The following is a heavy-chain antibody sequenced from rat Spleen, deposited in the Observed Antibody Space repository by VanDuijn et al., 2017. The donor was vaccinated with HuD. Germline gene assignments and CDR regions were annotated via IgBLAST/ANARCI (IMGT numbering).Heavy chain of an antibody. CDR2: ISHDGTST. D-gene: IGHD1-2*01. CDR3: ARHRSYYSSYVYAFDY. J-gene: IGHJ2*01. Sequence: EVQLVESDGGLVQPGRSLKLSCAASGFTFSDYYMAWVRQAPTKGLEWVATISHDGTSTHCRDSVKGRFIISRDNAKNTLYLQMDSLRSEDTATYYCARHRSYYSSYVYAFDYWGQGVMVTVSS. V-gene: IGHV5-29*01. CDR1: GFTFSDYY.